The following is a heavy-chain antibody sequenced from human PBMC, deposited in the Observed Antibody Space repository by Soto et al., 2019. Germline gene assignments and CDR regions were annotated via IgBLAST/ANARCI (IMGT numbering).Heavy chain of an antibody. Sequence: SETLSLTCTVSGGSISSDYWTWIRQPPGERLEWIGYIYYNGNTNYNSSLKSRVTIPIDTSKNQFSLKLNSVTAADTAVYFCARLAYTSGFTFDYWGRGTLVTVSS. V-gene: IGHV4-59*01. CDR2: IYYNGNT. J-gene: IGHJ4*02. D-gene: IGHD5-18*01. CDR1: GGSISSDY. CDR3: ARLAYTSGFTFDY.